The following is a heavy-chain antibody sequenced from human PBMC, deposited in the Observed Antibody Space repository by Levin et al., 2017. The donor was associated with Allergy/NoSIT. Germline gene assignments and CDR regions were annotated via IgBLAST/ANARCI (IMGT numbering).Heavy chain of an antibody. V-gene: IGHV7-4-1*02. CDR3: AKDSSGRPFDI. J-gene: IGHJ3*02. CDR2: INTYTGNP. D-gene: IGHD3-22*01. Sequence: EASVKVSCKASGYVFTTYAMNWVRQAPGQGLEWMGWINTYTGNPTYAPGFTGRFVFSLDTSVSTAYVQISGLKADDTAVYYCAKDSSGRPFDIWGQGTMVSVSS. CDR1: GYVFTTYA.